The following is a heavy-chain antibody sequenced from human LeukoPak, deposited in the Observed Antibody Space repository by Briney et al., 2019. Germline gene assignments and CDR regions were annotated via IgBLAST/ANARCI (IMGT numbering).Heavy chain of an antibody. CDR1: GFTFSSYA. D-gene: IGHD2-15*01. J-gene: IGHJ4*02. Sequence: GGSLRLSCAASGFTFSSYAMHWVRQAPGKGLEWVAVISYDGSNKYYADSVKGRFTISRDNSKNTLYLQMNSLRAEDTAVYYCARDRERYCSGGSCQNFDYWGQATLVTVSS. CDR2: ISYDGSNK. V-gene: IGHV3-30*04. CDR3: ARDRERYCSGGSCQNFDY.